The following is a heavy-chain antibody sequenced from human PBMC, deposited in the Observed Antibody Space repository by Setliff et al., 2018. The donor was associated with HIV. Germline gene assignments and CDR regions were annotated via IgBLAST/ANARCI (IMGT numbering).Heavy chain of an antibody. CDR2: ISSSSSYI. D-gene: IGHD3-22*01. J-gene: IGHJ4*02. CDR3: AKELAASGLGYFDS. Sequence: GGSLRLSCAASGFTFSSYSMNWVRQAPGKGLEWVSSISSSSSYIYYADSVKGRFTISRDNAKNTLYLQMSSLRAEDTAEYYCAKELAASGLGYFDSWGRGILVTVSS. V-gene: IGHV3-21*04. CDR1: GFTFSSYS.